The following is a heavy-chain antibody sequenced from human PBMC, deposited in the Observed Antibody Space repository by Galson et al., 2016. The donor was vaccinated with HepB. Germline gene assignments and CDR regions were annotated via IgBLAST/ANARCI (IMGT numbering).Heavy chain of an antibody. V-gene: IGHV1-18*04. CDR2: VSANNGNA. J-gene: IGHJ3*01. D-gene: IGHD3-10*01. Sequence: SCKASGYTFTSYYMHCVRQAPGQGLEWMGWVSANNGNANYAGKLRGRVTLTTDTSTTTAYLELRSMSADDTAVYYCARERHGSGSDVFDVWGQGTLVTVSS. CDR1: GYTFTSYY. CDR3: ARERHGSGSDVFDV.